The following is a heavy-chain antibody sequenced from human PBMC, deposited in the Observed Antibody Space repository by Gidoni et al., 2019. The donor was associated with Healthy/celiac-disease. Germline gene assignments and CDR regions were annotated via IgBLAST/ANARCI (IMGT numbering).Heavy chain of an antibody. D-gene: IGHD1-1*01. CDR1: GFTLGDYA. Sequence: EVQLVESGGGLVTRGRSLRRSCTACGFTLGDYAMSWVRQAPGKGREGVGFIRSKAYVGTTEYAASVKCRFIISRDDSKSIAYLQMNSLKTDDTAVFSCTSSELWCQGTLVTVSS. J-gene: IGHJ1*01. V-gene: IGHV3-49*04. CDR2: IRSKAYVGTT. CDR3: TSSEL.